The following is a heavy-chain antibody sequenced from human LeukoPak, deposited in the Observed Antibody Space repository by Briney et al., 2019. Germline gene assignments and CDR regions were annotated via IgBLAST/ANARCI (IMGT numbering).Heavy chain of an antibody. D-gene: IGHD1-1*01. Sequence: GGSLRLSCAASGFTFSSYSMNWVRQAPGRGLEWVSSISSSSSYIYYADSVKGRFNISRDNAKNSLYLQMNSLRAEDTAVYYCARAPNWNDVFDYWGQGTLVTVSS. CDR1: GFTFSSYS. J-gene: IGHJ4*02. CDR2: ISSSSSYI. V-gene: IGHV3-21*01. CDR3: ARAPNWNDVFDY.